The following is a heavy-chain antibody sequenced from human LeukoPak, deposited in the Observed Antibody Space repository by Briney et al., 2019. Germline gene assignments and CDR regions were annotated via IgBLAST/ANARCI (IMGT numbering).Heavy chain of an antibody. Sequence: GESLKISCKGSGYSFTSYWIGWVRQMPGKGLEWVGIIYPGDSDTKYSPSFQGQVTISADKSISTAYLQWSSLKASDTAMYYCARSGYSGYDSFDYWGQGTLVTVSS. CDR3: ARSGYSGYDSFDY. D-gene: IGHD5-12*01. CDR2: IYPGDSDT. J-gene: IGHJ4*02. CDR1: GYSFTSYW. V-gene: IGHV5-51*01.